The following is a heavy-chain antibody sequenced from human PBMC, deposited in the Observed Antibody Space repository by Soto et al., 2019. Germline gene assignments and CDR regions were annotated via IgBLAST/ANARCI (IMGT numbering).Heavy chain of an antibody. CDR2: IYSGGST. CDR1: GFTVSSNY. CDR3: ASNSGSYLTGDSDY. J-gene: IGHJ4*02. V-gene: IGHV3-53*01. D-gene: IGHD1-26*01. Sequence: QTGGSLRLSCAASGFTVSSNYMSWVRQAPGKGLEWVSVIYSGGSTYYADSVKGRFTISRDNSKNTLYLQMNSLRAEDTAVYYCASNSGSYLTGDSDYWGQGTLVTVSS.